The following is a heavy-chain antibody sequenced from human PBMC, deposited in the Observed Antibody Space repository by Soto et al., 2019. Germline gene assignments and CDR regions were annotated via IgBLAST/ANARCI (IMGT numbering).Heavy chain of an antibody. CDR3: ARGSGLSPHFDY. CDR2: ISAYDGST. V-gene: IGHV1-18*04. Sequence: QVHLVQSGAELKKPGASVKVSCKSSGYTFTSHVITWVRQAPGQWLEWMGWISAYDGSTNYAQKLKGRVTMTTDTSTSTAYMELRSLRSDATSVFYCARGSGLSPHFDYWGQGTLVTVSS. CDR1: GYTFTSHV. D-gene: IGHD2-21*01. J-gene: IGHJ4*02.